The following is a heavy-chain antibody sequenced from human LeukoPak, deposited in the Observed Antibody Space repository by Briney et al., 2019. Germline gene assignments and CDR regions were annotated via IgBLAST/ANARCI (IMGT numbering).Heavy chain of an antibody. CDR2: INHSGST. V-gene: IGHV4-34*01. D-gene: IGHD4-23*01. CDR3: AGGDYGGFVDY. CDR1: GGSFSGYY. J-gene: IGHJ4*02. Sequence: PWETLSLTCAVYGGSFSGYYWSWIRQPPGKGLEWIGEINHSGSTNYNPSLKSRVTISVDTSKNQFSLKLSSVTAADTAVYYCAGGDYGGFVDYWGQGTLVTVSS.